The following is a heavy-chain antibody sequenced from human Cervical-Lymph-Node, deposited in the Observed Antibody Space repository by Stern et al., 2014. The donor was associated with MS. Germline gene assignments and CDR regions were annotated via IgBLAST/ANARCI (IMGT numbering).Heavy chain of an antibody. Sequence: QAQLVESGSELKEPGASVKGCCKASGYTITNDPMNWVRQAHVQGFECMAWINTNTGISTYAKGVTGRVVLSLDTYVRLVYLHVSSLKAEDTAVYYCARDFVDTAMITRSDYLDSWGQGTLVTVSS. CDR2: INTNTGIS. V-gene: IGHV7-4-1*04. D-gene: IGHD5-18*01. J-gene: IGHJ4*02. CDR3: ARDFVDTAMITRSDYLDS. CDR1: GYTITNDP.